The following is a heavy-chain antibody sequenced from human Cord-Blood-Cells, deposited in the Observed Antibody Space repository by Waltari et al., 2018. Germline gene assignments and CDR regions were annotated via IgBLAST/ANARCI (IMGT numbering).Heavy chain of an antibody. CDR1: GFTFDDYA. J-gene: IGHJ5*02. D-gene: IGHD6-13*01. Sequence: EVQLVESGGVVVQPGGSLRLSCAASGFTFDDYAMHWVRQAPGKGLAWVALISWDGGRTYYADSVKGRFTISRDNSKNALYLQMNSLRSEDTALYYCARGGSPLAAAGNWVDPWGQGTLVTVSS. CDR3: ARGGSPLAAAGNWVDP. V-gene: IGHV3-43D*04. CDR2: ISWDGGRT.